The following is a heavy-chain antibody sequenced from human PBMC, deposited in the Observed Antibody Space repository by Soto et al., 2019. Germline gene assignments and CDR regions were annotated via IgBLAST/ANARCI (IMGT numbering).Heavy chain of an antibody. CDR1: GFTFSNFG. J-gene: IGHJ4*02. V-gene: IGHV3-30*18. Sequence: QVQLVESGGGVVQPGRSLRLSCAASGFTFSNFGMHWVRQAAGKGLEWVAVMSNDGSKRYYGDSAKGRFTISRDNSKNTLYLQMNSLRSEDLAVYYCAKKRDGYNPFDYWGQGTLVTVSS. D-gene: IGHD5-12*01. CDR2: MSNDGSKR. CDR3: AKKRDGYNPFDY.